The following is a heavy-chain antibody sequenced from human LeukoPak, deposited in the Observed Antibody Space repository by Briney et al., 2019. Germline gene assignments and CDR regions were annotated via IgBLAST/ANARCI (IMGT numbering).Heavy chain of an antibody. CDR2: ISSSSSYI. D-gene: IGHD3-10*01. V-gene: IGHV3-21*01. J-gene: IGHJ3*02. CDR1: GFTFSSYS. Sequence: GGSLRLSCAASGFTFSSYSIDWVRQAPGKGLEWVSRISSSSSYIYYADSVKGRFTISRDNAKNSLYLQMNSLRAEDTAVYYCAREPPGADAFDIWGQGTMVTVSS. CDR3: AREPPGADAFDI.